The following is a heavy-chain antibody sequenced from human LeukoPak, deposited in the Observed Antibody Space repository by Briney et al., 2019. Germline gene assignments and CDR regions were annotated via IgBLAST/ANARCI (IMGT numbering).Heavy chain of an antibody. D-gene: IGHD6-19*01. V-gene: IGHV4-59*01. CDR2: IYDEGTT. CDR1: GGPINGNY. Sequence: SETLSLTYSVSGGPINGNYWIWIRQPPGKGLEWIGNIYDEGTTNYNPSLESRLTMSIDTSASHFSLTLRSVTAADTAVYYCARRNMGGSAWHFIDYWGQGTLVTISS. J-gene: IGHJ4*02. CDR3: ARRNMGGSAWHFIDY.